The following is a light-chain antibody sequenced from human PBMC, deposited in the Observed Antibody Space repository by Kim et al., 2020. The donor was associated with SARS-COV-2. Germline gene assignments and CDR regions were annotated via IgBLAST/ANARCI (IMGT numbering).Light chain of an antibody. J-gene: IGKJ4*01. CDR3: QQYKSHPLT. Sequence: ASVGDRVSINCRASQGVSGWLAWIQQKPGKAPKSLIYAASNLQRGVPSRFSAVGSGTDFTLIISSLQPEDFATYYCQQYKSHPLTFGGGTKVDIK. CDR2: AAS. V-gene: IGKV1D-16*01. CDR1: QGVSGW.